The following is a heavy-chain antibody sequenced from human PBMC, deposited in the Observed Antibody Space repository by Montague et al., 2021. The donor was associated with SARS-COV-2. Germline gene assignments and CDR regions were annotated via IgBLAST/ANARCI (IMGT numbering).Heavy chain of an antibody. V-gene: IGHV4-59*08. D-gene: IGHD5-18*01. J-gene: IGHJ3*02. CDR1: GGSISSYY. CDR2: IYYSGST. CDR3: ARLGRGYSYAQSAFDI. Sequence: SETLSLTCTVSGGSISSYYWSCIRQPPGKGLEWIGYIYYSGSTNYNPSLKSQVTISVDTSKNQFSLKLSSVTAADTAVYYCARLGRGYSYAQSAFDIWGQGTMVTVSS.